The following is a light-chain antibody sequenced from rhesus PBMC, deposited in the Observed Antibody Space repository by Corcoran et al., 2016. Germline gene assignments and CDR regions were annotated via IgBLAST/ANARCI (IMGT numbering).Light chain of an antibody. J-gene: IGKJ2*01. CDR1: QSVGSN. Sequence: ETVVTQSPATLSLSPGERATLSCRASQSVGSNLAWYQQKPGQAPKHLSYDASSRATGIPDRFSGRGSGTECTLTISSLEPEDVGVYYCQQYNNWNSFGQGTKVEIK. CDR3: QQYNNWNS. V-gene: IGKV3-24*04. CDR2: DAS.